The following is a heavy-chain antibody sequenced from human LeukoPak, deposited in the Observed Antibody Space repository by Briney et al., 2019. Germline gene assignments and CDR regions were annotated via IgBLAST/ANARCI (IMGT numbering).Heavy chain of an antibody. CDR1: GFTFGSYS. CDR3: ARELGGGYCSSTSCSYPQPNDY. J-gene: IGHJ4*02. D-gene: IGHD2-2*01. CDR2: ISSSSSYT. Sequence: GGSLRLSCAASGFTFGSYSMNWVRQAPGKGLEWVSSISSSSSYTYYADSVKGRFTISRDNAKNSLYLQMNSLRAEDTAVYYCARELGGGYCSSTSCSYPQPNDYWGQGTLVTVSS. V-gene: IGHV3-21*01.